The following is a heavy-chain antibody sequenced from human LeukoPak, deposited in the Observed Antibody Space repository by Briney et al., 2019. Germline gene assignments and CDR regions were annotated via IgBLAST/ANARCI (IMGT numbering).Heavy chain of an antibody. D-gene: IGHD3-16*01. Sequence: ASVKVSCKASGYTFSNYGISWVRQAPGQGLEWLGWVSAYNGSTNYAQKLQGRVTMTTDTSTGIAYMELKSLGSDDTAVYYCARAGGVSFVARWFDPWGQGSLVIVSS. J-gene: IGHJ5*02. V-gene: IGHV1-18*01. CDR3: ARAGGVSFVARWFDP. CDR2: VSAYNGST. CDR1: GYTFSNYG.